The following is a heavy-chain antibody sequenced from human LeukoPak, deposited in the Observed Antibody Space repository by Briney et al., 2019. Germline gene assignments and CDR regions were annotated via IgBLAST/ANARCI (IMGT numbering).Heavy chain of an antibody. CDR3: ARSYSSSWQFDY. Sequence: SETLSLTCTVSGGSINSGSYYWNWIRQPAGKGLEWIGHIYTNGNTHYNPSLKSRVTISAETSKNQFSLKLSSVTAADTAVYYCARSYSSSWQFDYWGQGTLVTVSS. J-gene: IGHJ4*02. CDR1: GGSINSGSYY. V-gene: IGHV4-61*09. D-gene: IGHD6-13*01. CDR2: IYTNGNT.